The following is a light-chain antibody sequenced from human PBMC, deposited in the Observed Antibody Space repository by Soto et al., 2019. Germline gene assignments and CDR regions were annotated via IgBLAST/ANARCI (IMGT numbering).Light chain of an antibody. CDR2: GAS. V-gene: IGKV3-20*01. CDR3: QQYGSALWT. CDR1: QSVSSNY. Sequence: DIVLTQSPGTLSLSPGERATLSCRASQSVSSNYLAWYQQKGGQAPRRLIYGASTMATGIPDRFSGRGSGTDFTLTISRLEPEDFAVYYCQQYGSALWTFGQGTRVEIK. J-gene: IGKJ1*01.